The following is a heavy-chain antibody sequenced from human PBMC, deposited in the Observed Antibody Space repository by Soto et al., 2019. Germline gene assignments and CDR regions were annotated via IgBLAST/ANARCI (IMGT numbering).Heavy chain of an antibody. V-gene: IGHV1-2*06. CDR1: GYFFTSHY. CDR3: AREITYGGGSFSLGL. D-gene: IGHD3-10*01. J-gene: IGHJ4*02. Sequence: QVQLVQSGAEVEKPGASVKVSCKTSGYFFTSHYIHWVRLAPGRGLEWMGRINPNNGDTNSTQKFQGRVTMTSDTSISTAYMEMSGLRSDDTAIYYCAREITYGGGSFSLGLWGQGTLVTVSS. CDR2: INPNNGDT.